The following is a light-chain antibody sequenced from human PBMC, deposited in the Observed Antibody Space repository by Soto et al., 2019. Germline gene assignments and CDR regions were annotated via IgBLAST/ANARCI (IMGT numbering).Light chain of an antibody. J-gene: IGLJ1*01. Sequence: QSVLTQPASVSGSPGQSITISCTGSSSDVGAYNFVSWYQHHPGKAPKLILYEVTTRPSGVSSRFSGSKSGNTASLTISGLQVDDEANYYCSSYTSSNTPYVFGTGTKGTAL. CDR2: EVT. CDR1: SSDVGAYNF. CDR3: SSYTSSNTPYV. V-gene: IGLV2-14*01.